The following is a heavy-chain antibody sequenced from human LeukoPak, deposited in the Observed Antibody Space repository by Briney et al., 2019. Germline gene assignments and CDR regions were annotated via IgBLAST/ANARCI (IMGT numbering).Heavy chain of an antibody. D-gene: IGHD6-6*01. Sequence: GGSLRLSCAASGFTFSSYSMSWVRQAPGKGLEWVSSISSSSSYIYYADSVKGRFTISRDNAKNSLYLQVNSLRAEDTAVYYCARGKASSSSGYWGQGTLVTVSS. CDR3: ARGKASSSSGY. J-gene: IGHJ4*02. V-gene: IGHV3-21*01. CDR1: GFTFSSYS. CDR2: ISSSSSYI.